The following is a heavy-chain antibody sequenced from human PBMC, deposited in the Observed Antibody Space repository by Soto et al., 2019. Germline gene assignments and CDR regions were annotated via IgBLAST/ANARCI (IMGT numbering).Heavy chain of an antibody. CDR3: AKPPDYNWNDY. CDR2: ISSSGGST. Sequence: GGSLRLSCAASGFTFSSYTMSWVRQGPGKGLEWVSGISSSGGSTVYADSVKGRFTISRDNFKNTLYLQMNSLRAEDTAVYYCAKPPDYNWNDYWGQGTLVTVSS. D-gene: IGHD1-20*01. V-gene: IGHV3-23*01. CDR1: GFTFSSYT. J-gene: IGHJ4*02.